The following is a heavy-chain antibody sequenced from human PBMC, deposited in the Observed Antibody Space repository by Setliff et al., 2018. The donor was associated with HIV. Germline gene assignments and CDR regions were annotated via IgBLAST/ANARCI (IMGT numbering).Heavy chain of an antibody. D-gene: IGHD1-26*01. Sequence: SETLSLTCTVSGDSISSGGYYWSWFRQPAGKELEWIGLIYISGSTIYNPSLKSRVTITINTSKRQFSLNLSSVTAADSAMYYCARESGIVGAQGFDYWSQGTLVTVSS. V-gene: IGHV4-61*02. J-gene: IGHJ4*02. CDR3: ARESGIVGAQGFDY. CDR1: GDSISSGGYY. CDR2: IYISGST.